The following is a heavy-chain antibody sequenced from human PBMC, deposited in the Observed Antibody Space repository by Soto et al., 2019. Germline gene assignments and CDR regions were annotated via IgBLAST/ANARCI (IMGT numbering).Heavy chain of an antibody. CDR3: APRSSGWYPHYAFDI. CDR1: GYTLTELS. Sequence: ASVKVSCKVAGYTLTELSMHWVRQAPGKGLEWMGGFDPEDGETIYAQKFQGRVTMTEDTSTDTAYMELSSLRSEDTAVYYCAPRSSGWYPHYAFDIWGQGTMVTVSS. CDR2: FDPEDGET. D-gene: IGHD6-19*01. J-gene: IGHJ3*02. V-gene: IGHV1-24*01.